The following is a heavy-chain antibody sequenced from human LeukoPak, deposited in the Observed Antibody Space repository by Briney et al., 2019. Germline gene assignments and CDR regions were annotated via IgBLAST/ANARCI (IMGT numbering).Heavy chain of an antibody. D-gene: IGHD6-6*01. Sequence: GGSLRLSCAASGFTFSSYWVSWVRQAPGKGLEWVANIKQDGSEKYYVDSVKGRFTISRDNAKNSLYLQMNSLRAEDTAVYYCAREGSIAAPDPFDYWGQGTLVTVSS. CDR1: GFTFSSYW. CDR3: AREGSIAAPDPFDY. V-gene: IGHV3-7*01. J-gene: IGHJ4*02. CDR2: IKQDGSEK.